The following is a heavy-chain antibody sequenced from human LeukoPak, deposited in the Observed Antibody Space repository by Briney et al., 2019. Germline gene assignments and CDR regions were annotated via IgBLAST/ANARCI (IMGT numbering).Heavy chain of an antibody. CDR1: GFTFSSYA. D-gene: IGHD3-9*01. CDR2: ISYDGSNK. J-gene: IGHJ4*02. Sequence: PGGSLRLSCAASGFTFSSYAMSWVRQAPGKGLEWVAVISYDGSNKYYADSVKGRFTISRDNSKNTLYLQMNSLRAEDTAVYYCARAEVDYDILTGYYAPMAHWGQGTLVTVSS. V-gene: IGHV3-30-3*01. CDR3: ARAEVDYDILTGYYAPMAH.